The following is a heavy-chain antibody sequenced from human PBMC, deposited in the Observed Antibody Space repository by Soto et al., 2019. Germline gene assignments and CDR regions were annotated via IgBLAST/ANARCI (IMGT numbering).Heavy chain of an antibody. D-gene: IGHD4-17*01. J-gene: IGHJ4*02. CDR3: AISTRHYAGNAAY. CDR1: GYTFTSHG. V-gene: IGHV1-18*01. CDR2: ISAYSGDT. Sequence: QVQLVQSGAEVKEPGASVKVSCNSSGYTFTSHGITWVRQAPGQGLELVGWISAYSGDTNYAQKFQGRVTMNTDTFTSTAYMDLRSLTSDDTAVYYCAISTRHYAGNAAYWGQGTMVTVSS.